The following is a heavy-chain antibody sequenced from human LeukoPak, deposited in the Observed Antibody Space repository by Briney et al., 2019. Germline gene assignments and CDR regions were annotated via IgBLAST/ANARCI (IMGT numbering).Heavy chain of an antibody. J-gene: IGHJ4*02. CDR1: GYSISSGYY. V-gene: IGHV4-38-2*02. CDR2: IYHSGST. Sequence: SETLSLTCTVSGYSISSGYYWGWIRQPPGKGLEWIGSIYHSGSTYYNPSLKSRVTISVDTSKNQFSLKLSSVTAADTAVYYCARVGRSIAVFGGFDYWGQGTLVTVSS. D-gene: IGHD3-3*01. CDR3: ARVGRSIAVFGGFDY.